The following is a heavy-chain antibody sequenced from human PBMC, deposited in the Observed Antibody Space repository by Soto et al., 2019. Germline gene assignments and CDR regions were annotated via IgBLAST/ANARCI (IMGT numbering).Heavy chain of an antibody. J-gene: IGHJ6*02. Sequence: GGSLRLSCAASGFTFSSYAMHWVRQAPGKGLEWVAVISYDGSNKYYADSVKGRFTISRDNSKNTLYLQMNSLRAEDTAVYYCARRWGATIQHSGAYYYYGMDVWGQGTTVTVSS. CDR1: GFTFSSYA. V-gene: IGHV3-30-3*01. CDR3: ARRWGATIQHSGAYYYYGMDV. D-gene: IGHD5-12*01. CDR2: ISYDGSNK.